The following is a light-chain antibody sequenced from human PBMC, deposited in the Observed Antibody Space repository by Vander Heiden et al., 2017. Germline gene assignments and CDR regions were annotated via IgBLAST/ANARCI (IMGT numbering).Light chain of an antibody. J-gene: IGKJ1*01. CDR1: QSINTW. Sequence: DIQMTQSPSARSASVGDRVTITCRASQSINTWLAWYQQKPGKAPKPLIYKASRLESGDPSSFSGSGSGTEFTLTISSLQPDDFATYYCQQYNFYGSFGQGTKVE. CDR2: KAS. CDR3: QQYNFYGS. V-gene: IGKV1-5*03.